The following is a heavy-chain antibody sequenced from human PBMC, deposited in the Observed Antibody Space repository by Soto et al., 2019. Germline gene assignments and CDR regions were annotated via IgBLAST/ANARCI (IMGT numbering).Heavy chain of an antibody. CDR2: IWYDGNNK. D-gene: IGHD5-18*01. CDR3: ARADAGYSCFDY. V-gene: IGHV3-33*01. Sequence: QVQLVESGGGVVQPGRSLRLSCAASGFTFSTYGMHWVRQAPGKGLEWVAVIWYDGNNKFYADSVKGRFTISRDNSKNTLYLQMNSLRAEDTAVYYCARADAGYSCFDYWGQGTLVTVSS. J-gene: IGHJ4*02. CDR1: GFTFSTYG.